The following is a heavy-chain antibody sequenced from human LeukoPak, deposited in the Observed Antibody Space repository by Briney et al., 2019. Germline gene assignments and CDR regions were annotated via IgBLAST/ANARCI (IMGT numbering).Heavy chain of an antibody. Sequence: GGSLRLSCAASGFTFSSYAMSWVRQAPGKGLKWVSAISGSGGSTYYADSVKGRFTISRDNSKNTLYLQMNSLRAEDTAVYYCAKDIITMVRGAGFDYWGQGTLVTVSS. J-gene: IGHJ4*02. CDR2: ISGSGGST. V-gene: IGHV3-23*01. CDR3: AKDIITMVRGAGFDY. CDR1: GFTFSSYA. D-gene: IGHD3-10*01.